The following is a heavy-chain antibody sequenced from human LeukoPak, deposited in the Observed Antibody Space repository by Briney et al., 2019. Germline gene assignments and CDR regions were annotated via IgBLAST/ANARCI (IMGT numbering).Heavy chain of an antibody. CDR3: AGGGSYTHPSVY. CDR2: ISTYNGDT. V-gene: IGHV1-18*01. Sequence: ASVKVSCKASGYTFSTYGISWVRQARGQGLEWMGWISTYNGDTHYSQKVQGRVTMTTDTSTNTVYMELRSLKSDDTAVYYCAGGGSYTHPSVYWGQGTLVTVSS. J-gene: IGHJ4*02. D-gene: IGHD1-26*01. CDR1: GYTFSTYG.